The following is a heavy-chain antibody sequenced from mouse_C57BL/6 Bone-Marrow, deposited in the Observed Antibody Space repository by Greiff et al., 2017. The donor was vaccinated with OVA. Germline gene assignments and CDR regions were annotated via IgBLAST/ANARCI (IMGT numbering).Heavy chain of an antibody. V-gene: IGHV5-4*01. Sequence: EVHLVESGGGLVKPGGSLKLSCAASGFTFSSYAMSWVRQTPEKRLEWVATISDGGSYTYYPDNVKGRFTISRDNAKNNLYLQMSHLKSEDTAMYYCARVDYGSSPWYFDYWGQGTTLTVSS. J-gene: IGHJ2*01. CDR2: ISDGGSYT. D-gene: IGHD1-1*01. CDR1: GFTFSSYA. CDR3: ARVDYGSSPWYFDY.